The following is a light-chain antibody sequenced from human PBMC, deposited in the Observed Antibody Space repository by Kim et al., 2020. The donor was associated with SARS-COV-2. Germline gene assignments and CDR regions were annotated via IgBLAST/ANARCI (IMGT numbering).Light chain of an antibody. Sequence: SASVGDRVTITCRASQGISNYLAWYQQKPGKVPKLLIYAASTLQSGVPSRFSGSGSGTDFTLTISSLQPEDVTTYYCQKYNSASSTFGQGTKLEI. CDR1: QGISNY. CDR3: QKYNSASST. CDR2: AAS. J-gene: IGKJ2*01. V-gene: IGKV1-27*01.